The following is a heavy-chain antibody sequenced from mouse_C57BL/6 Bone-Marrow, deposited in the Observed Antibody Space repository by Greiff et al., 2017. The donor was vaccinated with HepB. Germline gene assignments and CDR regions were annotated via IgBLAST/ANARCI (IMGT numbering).Heavy chain of an antibody. V-gene: IGHV14-4*01. CDR1: GFNIKDDY. CDR2: IYPENGYT. CDR3: TTRGYFRYYAMDY. J-gene: IGHJ4*01. D-gene: IGHD3-1*01. Sequence: VQLKESGAELVRPGASVKLSCTASGFNIKDDYMHWVKQRPEQGLEWIGWIYPENGYTEYASNFQGKATITADTSSNTAYLQLNSLTSEDTAVYYCTTRGYFRYYAMDYWGQGTSVTVSS.